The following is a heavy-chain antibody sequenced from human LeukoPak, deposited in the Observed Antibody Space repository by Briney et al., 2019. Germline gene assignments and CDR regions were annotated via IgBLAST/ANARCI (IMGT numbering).Heavy chain of an antibody. Sequence: ASVKVSCKASGYTFTGYYMHWVRQAPGQGLEWMGWINPNSGGTNYAQKLQGRVTMTTDTSTSTAYMELRSLRSDDTAVYYCASSSIAAAEGDAFDIWGQGTMVTVSS. CDR1: GYTFTGYY. CDR2: INPNSGGT. J-gene: IGHJ3*02. D-gene: IGHD6-13*01. V-gene: IGHV1-2*02. CDR3: ASSSIAAAEGDAFDI.